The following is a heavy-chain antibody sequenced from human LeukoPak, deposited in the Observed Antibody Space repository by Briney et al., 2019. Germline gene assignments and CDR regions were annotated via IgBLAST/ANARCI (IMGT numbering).Heavy chain of an antibody. J-gene: IGHJ3*02. CDR3: ASIIVVVVAATDNAFGI. V-gene: IGHV3-7*01. CDR1: GFTFNKNW. Sequence: GGSLRLSCTASGFTFNKNWMTWIRQAPGEGLEWVATIKQDGSEKYYVDSVKGRFTISRDSANNSLYLQMNSLRAEDTAVYYCASIIVVVVAATDNAFGIWGQGTMVTVSS. D-gene: IGHD2-15*01. CDR2: IKQDGSEK.